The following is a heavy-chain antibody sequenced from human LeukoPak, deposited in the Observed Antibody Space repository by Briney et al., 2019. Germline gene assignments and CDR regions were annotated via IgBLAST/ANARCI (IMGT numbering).Heavy chain of an antibody. CDR1: GGSFSGYY. V-gene: IGHV4-34*01. D-gene: IGHD3-22*01. Sequence: SETLSLTCAVYGGSFSGYYWSWIRQPPGKGLEWIGVINHSGSTNYNPSLKSRVTMSVDTSKNQFSLKLSSVTAADTAVYYCARDNYDSSDRAAYMDVWGKGTTVTISS. CDR2: INHSGST. J-gene: IGHJ6*03. CDR3: ARDNYDSSDRAAYMDV.